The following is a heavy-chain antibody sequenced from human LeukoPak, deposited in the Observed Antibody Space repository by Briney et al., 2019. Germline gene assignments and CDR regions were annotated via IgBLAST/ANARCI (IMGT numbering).Heavy chain of an antibody. CDR2: LSYDGSIK. CDR1: GFTFSSSP. V-gene: IGHV3-30-3*01. D-gene: IGHD2-21*02. Sequence: GGSLRLSCAASGFTFSSSPMHWLRQAPGQGLEWVAVLSYDGSIKSYADSVKGRFTISRDTSKNTLYLQMNSLRAEDTAVYYCARDLVTGSPDYFDYWGQGTLVTVSS. CDR3: ARDLVTGSPDYFDY. J-gene: IGHJ4*02.